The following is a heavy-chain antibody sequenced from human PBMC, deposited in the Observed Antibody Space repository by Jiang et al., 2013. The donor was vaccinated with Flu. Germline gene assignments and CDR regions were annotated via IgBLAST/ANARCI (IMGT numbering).Heavy chain of an antibody. CDR1: GYTFTFYD. D-gene: IGHD3-22*01. Sequence: SGAEVKKPGASVKVSCKASGYTFTFYDFNWVRQATGQGPEWMGWMNPDSDNTGYSQKFQGRVAMTRNTSISTAYMELISLRSEDTAVYYCARTIIASYDTIDERSDAFDIWGQGTLVTVSS. J-gene: IGHJ3*02. V-gene: IGHV1-8*01. CDR2: MNPDSDNT. CDR3: ARTIIASYDTIDERSDAFDI.